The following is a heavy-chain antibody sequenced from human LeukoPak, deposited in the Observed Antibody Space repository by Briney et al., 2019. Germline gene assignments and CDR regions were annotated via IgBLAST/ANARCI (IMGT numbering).Heavy chain of an antibody. CDR1: GYTFTGYY. J-gene: IGHJ3*02. D-gene: IGHD4-17*01. Sequence: ASVKVSCKASGYTFTGYYMHWVRQAPGQGLEWMGWINPNSGGTNYAQKFQGWVTMTRDTSISTAYMELSRLRSGDTAVYYCARDADDYGDYVNAFDIWGQGTMVTVSS. V-gene: IGHV1-2*04. CDR3: ARDADDYGDYVNAFDI. CDR2: INPNSGGT.